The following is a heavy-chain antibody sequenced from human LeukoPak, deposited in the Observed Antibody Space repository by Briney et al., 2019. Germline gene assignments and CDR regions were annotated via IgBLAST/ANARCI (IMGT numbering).Heavy chain of an antibody. J-gene: IGHJ4*02. D-gene: IGHD1-26*01. CDR1: GFSVISNY. Sequence: PGGSLRLSCAASGFSVISNYMIWVRQAPGKGLVWVSRIKFDESATNYADSVKGRFTISRDNDRNTVYLQMNSLRGEDTAVYYCARGGRGTYLNDYWGQGTLVTVSS. V-gene: IGHV3-74*01. CDR3: ARGGRGTYLNDY. CDR2: IKFDESAT.